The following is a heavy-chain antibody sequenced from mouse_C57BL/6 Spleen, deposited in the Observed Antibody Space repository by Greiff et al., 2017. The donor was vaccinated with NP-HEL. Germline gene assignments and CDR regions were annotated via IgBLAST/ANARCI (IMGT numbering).Heavy chain of an antibody. V-gene: IGHV14-2*01. CDR3: ATRYGNYAFDY. Sequence: VQLQQSGAELVKPGASVKLSCTASGFNITDYYMHWVKQRTEQGLEWIGRIDPEDGETTYAPKFQGKATITADTSSNTAYLQLSSLTSEDTAVYCCATRYGNYAFDYWGQGTTLTVSS. CDR1: GFNITDYY. J-gene: IGHJ2*01. D-gene: IGHD2-1*01. CDR2: IDPEDGET.